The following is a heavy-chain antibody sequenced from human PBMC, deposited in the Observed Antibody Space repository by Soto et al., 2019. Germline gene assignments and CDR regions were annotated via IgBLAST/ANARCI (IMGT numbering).Heavy chain of an antibody. J-gene: IGHJ6*02. CDR3: ARCGYYYYYYYDMDV. Sequence: EVQLLESGGGLVQPGGSLRLSCAASGFTFSSYAMSWVRQAPGKGLEWVSAISGSGGSTYYADSVKGRFTISRDNSKNTLYLQMNSLRAEDTAVYYCARCGYYYYYYYDMDVWGQGTTVTVSS. CDR2: ISGSGGST. CDR1: GFTFSSYA. V-gene: IGHV3-23*01. D-gene: IGHD5-12*01.